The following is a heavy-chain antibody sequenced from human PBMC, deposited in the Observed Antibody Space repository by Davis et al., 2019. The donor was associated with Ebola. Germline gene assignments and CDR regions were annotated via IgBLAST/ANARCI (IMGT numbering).Heavy chain of an antibody. CDR1: GGSISTYY. Sequence: PSETLSLTCTVSGGSISTYYWTWIRQPPGKGLEWIGYIFYRGSTKYNPSLKSRVTISVDTSKNQFSLKLNSVTPADTAVYYCARGDFYGSGYYVYFYGMDVWGQGTTVTVSS. CDR3: ARGDFYGSGYYVYFYGMDV. J-gene: IGHJ6*02. D-gene: IGHD3-3*01. CDR2: IFYRGST. V-gene: IGHV4-59*01.